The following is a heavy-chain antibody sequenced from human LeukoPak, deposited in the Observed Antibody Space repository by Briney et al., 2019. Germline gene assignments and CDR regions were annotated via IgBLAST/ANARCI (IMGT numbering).Heavy chain of an antibody. Sequence: SLRLSYAASGFTFSYYYMSLIRQAPGKGLELVSYISSSSSYTNYADSVKVRFTISGNNAKNSLYLQMNSLRAEDTAVYYCARVGGELSPNYYYYYGMDVWGEGTTVTVSS. D-gene: IGHD3-10*01. J-gene: IGHJ6*04. V-gene: IGHV3-11*06. CDR1: GFTFSYYY. CDR2: ISSSSSYT. CDR3: ARVGGELSPNYYYYYGMDV.